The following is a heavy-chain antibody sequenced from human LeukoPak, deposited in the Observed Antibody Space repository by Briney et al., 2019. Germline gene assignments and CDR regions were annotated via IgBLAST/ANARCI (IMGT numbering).Heavy chain of an antibody. J-gene: IGHJ4*02. CDR1: GYTYTGYY. CDR3: ARDYGSGYLFDY. D-gene: IGHD3-10*01. CDR2: INPNSGGT. Sequence: ASVKVSCKASGYTYTGYYMHWVRQAPGQGLEWMGWINPNSGGTNYAQKFQGRVTMTRDTSISTAYMELSRLRSDDTTVYYCARDYGSGYLFDYWGQGTLVTVSS. V-gene: IGHV1-2*02.